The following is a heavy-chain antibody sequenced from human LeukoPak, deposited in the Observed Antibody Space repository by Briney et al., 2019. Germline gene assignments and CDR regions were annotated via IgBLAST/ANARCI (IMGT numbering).Heavy chain of an antibody. D-gene: IGHD1-26*01. CDR3: AGDLAGYSPY. J-gene: IGHJ4*02. CDR1: GFTFSTYS. V-gene: IGHV3-48*02. CDR2: ISSISSPI. Sequence: VGSLRLSCAASGFTFSTYSMEWVRQGPGKGLEWVSYISSISSPIYYADSVKGRFTISRDNAKHSLYLQMDSLSDEDTAVYYCAGDLAGYSPYWGQGTLVTVSS.